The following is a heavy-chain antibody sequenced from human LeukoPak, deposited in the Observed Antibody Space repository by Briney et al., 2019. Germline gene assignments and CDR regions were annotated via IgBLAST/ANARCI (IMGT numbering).Heavy chain of an antibody. CDR1: GFTFSSYG. CDR3: AKPQYTGNYWPFVY. V-gene: IGHV3-30*18. CDR2: ISYDGSNK. D-gene: IGHD1-26*01. J-gene: IGHJ4*02. Sequence: GGSLRLSCAASGFTFSSYGVQWVRQAPGKGLEWVAAISYDGSNKYFADSVKGRFTISRDNSKSTLYLQMNSLRVEDTAVYYCAKPQYTGNYWPFVYWGQGTLVTVSS.